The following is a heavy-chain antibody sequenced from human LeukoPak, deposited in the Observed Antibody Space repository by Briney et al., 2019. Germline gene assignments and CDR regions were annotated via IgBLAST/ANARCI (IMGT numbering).Heavy chain of an antibody. CDR3: ARDSPGYSSSWYYFDY. J-gene: IGHJ4*02. CDR1: GGSISSYY. CDR2: IYTSGST. D-gene: IGHD6-13*01. Sequence: SETLSLTCTVSGGSISSYYWSWIRQPAGKGLEWIGRIYTSGSTNYNPSLKSRVTTSVDTSKNQFSLKLSSVTAADTAVYYCARDSPGYSSSWYYFDYWGQGTLVTVSS. V-gene: IGHV4-4*07.